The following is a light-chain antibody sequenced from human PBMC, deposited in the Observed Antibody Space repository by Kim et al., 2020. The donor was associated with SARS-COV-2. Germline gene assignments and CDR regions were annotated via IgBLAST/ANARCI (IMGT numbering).Light chain of an antibody. Sequence: KTVTISCARRSGSIASSYVQWYQQRPGSAPTTVIYEDNQRPSGVPDRFSGSIDSSSNSASLTISGLKTEDEADYYCQSYDSSNQGVFGGGTQLTVL. J-gene: IGLJ2*01. V-gene: IGLV6-57*03. CDR2: EDN. CDR1: SGSIASSY. CDR3: QSYDSSNQGV.